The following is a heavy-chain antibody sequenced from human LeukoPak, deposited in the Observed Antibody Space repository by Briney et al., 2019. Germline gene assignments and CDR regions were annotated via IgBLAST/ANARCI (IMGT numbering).Heavy chain of an antibody. Sequence: GGSLRLSCAASGFTFSSYWMSWVRQAPGKGLEWVANIKQDGSEKYYVDSVKGRFSISRDDATVYLQMNSLRAEDTAVYYCARLGRFGALLPYYYYMDVWGKGTTVTVSS. CDR3: ARLGRFGALLPYYYYMDV. CDR1: GFTFSSYW. V-gene: IGHV3-7*03. J-gene: IGHJ6*03. D-gene: IGHD3-10*01. CDR2: IKQDGSEK.